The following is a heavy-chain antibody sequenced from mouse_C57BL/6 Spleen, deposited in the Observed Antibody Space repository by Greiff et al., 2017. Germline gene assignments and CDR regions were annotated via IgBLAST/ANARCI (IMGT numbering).Heavy chain of an antibody. D-gene: IGHD2-1*01. J-gene: IGHJ1*03. CDR3: ARRGNYEYFDV. CDR1: GYTFTDYN. CDR2: INPNNGGT. V-gene: IGHV1-22*01. Sequence: EVKLQESGPELVKPGASVKMSCKASGYTFTDYNMHWVKQSHGKSLEWIGYINPNNGGTSYNQKFKGKATLTVNKSSSTAYMELRSLTSEDSAVYYCARRGNYEYFDVWGTGTTVTVSS.